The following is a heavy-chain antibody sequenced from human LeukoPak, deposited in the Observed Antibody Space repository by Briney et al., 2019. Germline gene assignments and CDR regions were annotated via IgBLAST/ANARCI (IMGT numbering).Heavy chain of an antibody. J-gene: IGHJ3*02. D-gene: IGHD2-2*01. V-gene: IGHV4-34*01. CDR1: GGSFSGYY. CDR3: AREGSHSSTSSDDAFDI. Sequence: SETLSLTCAVYGGSFSGYYWSWIRQPPGKGLEWIGEINHSGSTNYNPSLKSRVTISVDTSKNQFSLKLSSVTAADTAVYYCAREGSHSSTSSDDAFDIWGQGTMVTVSS. CDR2: INHSGST.